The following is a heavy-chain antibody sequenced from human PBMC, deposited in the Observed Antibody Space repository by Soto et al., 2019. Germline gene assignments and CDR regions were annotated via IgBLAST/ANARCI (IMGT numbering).Heavy chain of an antibody. CDR2: IIPIFGTA. CDR1: GGTFSSYA. J-gene: IGHJ4*02. CDR3: ARDSGLELPFDY. V-gene: IGHV1-69*13. D-gene: IGHD1-7*01. Sequence: ASVKVSCKASGGTFSSYAISWVRQAPGQGLEWMGGIIPIFGTANYAQKFQARVTITADESTSTAYMELSSLRSEDTAVYYCARDSGLELPFDYWGQGTLVTVSS.